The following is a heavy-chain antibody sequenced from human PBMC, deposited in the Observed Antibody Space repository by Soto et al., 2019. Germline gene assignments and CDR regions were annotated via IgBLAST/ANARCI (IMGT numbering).Heavy chain of an antibody. CDR2: ISWNSGSI. J-gene: IGHJ6*03. D-gene: IGHD3-10*01. Sequence: EVQLVESGGGLVQPGRSLRLSCAASGFTFDDYAMHWVRQAPGKGLEWVSGISWNSGSIGYADSVKGRFTISRDNPKNSLYLQINSLRAEDTALYYCAKDIGERGSYYMDVWGKGTTVTVSS. V-gene: IGHV3-9*01. CDR1: GFTFDDYA. CDR3: AKDIGERGSYYMDV.